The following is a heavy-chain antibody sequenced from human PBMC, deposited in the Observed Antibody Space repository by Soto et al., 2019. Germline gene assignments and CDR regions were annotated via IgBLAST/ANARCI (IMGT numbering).Heavy chain of an antibody. CDR1: GFAFSIYA. J-gene: IGHJ4*02. CDR2: MSHDGSNR. D-gene: IGHD3-10*01. CDR3: VRSSGVPTPDFDY. V-gene: IGHV3-30-3*01. Sequence: QVLLVEAGGGVVQPGRSLRLSCAGSGFAFSIYAIHWVRQAPGQGLEWVAVMSHDGSNRYYADAVKGRFTISRDSSKSTVYREMNSPRAEDTAVYFCVRSSGVPTPDFDYWGQGTLVTVSS.